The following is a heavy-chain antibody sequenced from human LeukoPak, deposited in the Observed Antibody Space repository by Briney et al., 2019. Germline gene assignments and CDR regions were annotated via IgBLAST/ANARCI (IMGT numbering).Heavy chain of an antibody. CDR3: ARDLSLLLSSSWYYFDY. D-gene: IGHD6-13*01. CDR1: GFTFSSYS. J-gene: IGHJ4*02. Sequence: GGSLRLSCAASGFTFSSYSMNWVRQAPGKGLEWVSSISSSSSYIYYADSVKGRFTTSRDNAKNSLYLQMYSLRAEDTAVYYCARDLSLLLSSSWYYFDYWGQGTLVTVSS. CDR2: ISSSSSYI. V-gene: IGHV3-21*01.